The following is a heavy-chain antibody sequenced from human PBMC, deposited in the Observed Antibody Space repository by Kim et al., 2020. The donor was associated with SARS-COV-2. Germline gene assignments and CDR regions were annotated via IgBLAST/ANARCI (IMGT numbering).Heavy chain of an antibody. V-gene: IGHV3-30*18. CDR2: ISYDGSNR. J-gene: IGHJ6*02. CDR3: AKNLWFGELSGMDV. CDR1: GFTFSSHG. Sequence: GRSLRLSCAASGFTFSSHGMHWVRQAPGKGLEWVAVISYDGSNRYYADSVKGRFTISRDNPKNTLYLQMNSLRAEDTALYYCAKNLWFGELSGMDVWGQGTTVTVSS. D-gene: IGHD3-10*01.